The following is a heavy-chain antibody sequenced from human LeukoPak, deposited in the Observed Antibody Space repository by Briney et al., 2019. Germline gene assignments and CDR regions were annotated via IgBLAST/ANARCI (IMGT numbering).Heavy chain of an antibody. D-gene: IGHD6-13*01. V-gene: IGHV3-53*01. J-gene: IGHJ5*02. Sequence: PGGSLRLSCAASGFTVSSNYMSWVRQAPGKGLEWVSVIYSGGSTYYADSVKGRFTISRDNSKNTLYLQMNSLRAEDTAVYYCARAFCASYSSSCKMGWFDPWGQGTLVTVSS. CDR2: IYSGGST. CDR1: GFTVSSNY. CDR3: ARAFCASYSSSCKMGWFDP.